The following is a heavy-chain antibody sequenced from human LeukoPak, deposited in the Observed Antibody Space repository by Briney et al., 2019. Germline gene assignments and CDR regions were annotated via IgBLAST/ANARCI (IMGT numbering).Heavy chain of an antibody. CDR3: ARESYYYDYAMDV. V-gene: IGHV4-61*08. Sequence: PSETLSLTCTVYGGSISGGGYYWSWIRQHPGKGLEWIGYIYSSGSTNYNPSLKSRVTISMDTSKNQFSLGVSSVTAADTAVYYCARESYYYDYAMDVWGQGTTVTVSS. CDR2: IYSSGST. J-gene: IGHJ6*02. CDR1: GGSISGGGYY.